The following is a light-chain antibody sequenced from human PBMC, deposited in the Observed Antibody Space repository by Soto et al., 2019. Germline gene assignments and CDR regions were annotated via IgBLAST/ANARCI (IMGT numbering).Light chain of an antibody. CDR1: SSNIGAGYN. J-gene: IGLJ2*01. CDR2: GNS. V-gene: IGLV1-40*01. CDR3: QSYDSSLSVV. Sequence: QPVLTQPPSVSGAPGQRVTISCTGSSSNIGAGYNVHWYQQLPGTAPKILIYGNSNRPSGVPDRFSGSKSGTLASLAITGLQAEDEADYYCQSYDSSLSVVFGGGTKLTVL.